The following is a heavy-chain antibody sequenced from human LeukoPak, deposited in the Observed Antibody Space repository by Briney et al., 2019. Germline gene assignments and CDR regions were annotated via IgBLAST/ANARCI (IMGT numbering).Heavy chain of an antibody. D-gene: IGHD2/OR15-2a*01. Sequence: ASVKVSCKASGYTFTGHYIHWVRQAPGQGLEWMGWINANNGGTSYAQKFQGRVSLTRDTSISTAYMEVSRLRADDTALYYCARDRVPFYSSTFKDYYLQYGLDVRGQGTAVTVSS. J-gene: IGHJ6*02. V-gene: IGHV1-2*02. CDR1: GYTFTGHY. CDR3: ARDRVPFYSSTFKDYYLQYGLDV. CDR2: INANNGGT.